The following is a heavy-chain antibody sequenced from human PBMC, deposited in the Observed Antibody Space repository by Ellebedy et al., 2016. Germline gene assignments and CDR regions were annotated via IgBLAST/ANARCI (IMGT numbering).Heavy chain of an antibody. D-gene: IGHD1-1*01. J-gene: IGHJ6*02. Sequence: GGSLRLXCAASGITFSHFAMHWVRQIPGKGLEWLAVISYSGENIFYADSVKGRFSISRDNSKNTVNLELNSLRLDDSAVYYCAKDPATTGVATLGGMAVWGQGTTVTVSS. CDR1: GITFSHFA. CDR3: AKDPATTGVATLGGMAV. V-gene: IGHV3-30*04. CDR2: ISYSGENI.